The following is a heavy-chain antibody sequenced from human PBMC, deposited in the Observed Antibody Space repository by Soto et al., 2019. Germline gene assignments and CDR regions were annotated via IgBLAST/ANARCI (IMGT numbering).Heavy chain of an antibody. CDR1: GGSISSSDC. V-gene: IGHV4-4*02. Sequence: QVQLQESGPGLVKPSGTLSLICAVSGGSISSSDCWTWVRQPPGKGLEWIGEIFDSGTTNYSPSLKGRVTISRDKSKKQFSLKLTSVTAADTAVYYCARGVVTAEYYFDSWGQGTLVTVSS. CDR2: IFDSGTT. D-gene: IGHD2-21*02. J-gene: IGHJ4*02. CDR3: ARGVVTAEYYFDS.